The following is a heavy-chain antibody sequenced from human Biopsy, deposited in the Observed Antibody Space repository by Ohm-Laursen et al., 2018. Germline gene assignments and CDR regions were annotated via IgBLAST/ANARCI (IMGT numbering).Heavy chain of an antibody. CDR3: AREAIGVATAFDI. Sequence: TLSLTCTVSGVSISTYYWSWIRQSPGRGLEWIAYIYYSGSTDYNPSLKSRVTISLDTSKSQFSLKLSSVTAADTAIYYCAREAIGVATAFDIWGQGTMVTVSS. CDR2: IYYSGST. J-gene: IGHJ3*02. CDR1: GVSISTYY. D-gene: IGHD5-12*01. V-gene: IGHV4-59*01.